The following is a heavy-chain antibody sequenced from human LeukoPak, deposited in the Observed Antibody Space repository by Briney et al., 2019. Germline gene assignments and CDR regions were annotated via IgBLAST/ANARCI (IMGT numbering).Heavy chain of an antibody. J-gene: IGHJ4*02. Sequence: SETLSLTCAVSGGSISSGGYSWSWIRQPPGKGLEWIGYIYHSGSTYYNPSLKSRVTISVDRSKNQFSLKLSSVTAADTAVYYCARVGGAYYDFWSGYYGPTYYFDYWGQGTLVTVSS. D-gene: IGHD3-3*01. CDR3: ARVGGAYYDFWSGYYGPTYYFDY. CDR2: IYHSGST. V-gene: IGHV4-30-2*01. CDR1: GGSISSGGYS.